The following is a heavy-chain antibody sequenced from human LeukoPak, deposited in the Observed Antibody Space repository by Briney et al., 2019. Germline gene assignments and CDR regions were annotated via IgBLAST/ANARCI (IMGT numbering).Heavy chain of an antibody. Sequence: GASVKVSCKASGYTFTGYYMHWVRQAPGQGLEWMGWINPNSGGTNYAQKFQGRVTMTRDTSISTAYMELSRLRSDDTAVYYCARDPTPTMVRGVISPNLDYWGQGTLVTASS. CDR2: INPNSGGT. CDR3: ARDPTPTMVRGVISPNLDY. CDR1: GYTFTGYY. D-gene: IGHD3-10*01. J-gene: IGHJ4*02. V-gene: IGHV1-2*02.